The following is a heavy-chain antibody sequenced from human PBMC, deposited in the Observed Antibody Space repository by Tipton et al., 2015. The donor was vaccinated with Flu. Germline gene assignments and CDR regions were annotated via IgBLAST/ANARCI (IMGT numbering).Heavy chain of an antibody. V-gene: IGHV4-61*02. Sequence: TLSLTCSVSGASIKSGNYYWTWIRRPAGKELEYMGRISTSGITYYSPSLQSRVMISLDASKNQISLQLTSVTAADTAVYYCVRGVGYCTRTSCYASGPLEYWGQGTLVNVSS. CDR1: GASIKSGNYY. CDR2: ISTSGIT. D-gene: IGHD2-2*01. CDR3: VRGVGYCTRTSCYASGPLEY. J-gene: IGHJ4*02.